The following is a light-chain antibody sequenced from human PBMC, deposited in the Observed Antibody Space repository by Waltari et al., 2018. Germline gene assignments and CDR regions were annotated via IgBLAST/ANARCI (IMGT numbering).Light chain of an antibody. Sequence: SSELTQDPAVSVALGQTVRITCQGDSLRSYYASWYQQKPGQAPVLVIYGKNNRPSGIPDRFSGSSSGNTASLTSTGAQAEDEADYYCYSRDSSGNHLVFGGGTKLTVL. V-gene: IGLV3-19*01. CDR1: SLRSYY. CDR3: YSRDSSGNHLV. J-gene: IGLJ3*02. CDR2: GKN.